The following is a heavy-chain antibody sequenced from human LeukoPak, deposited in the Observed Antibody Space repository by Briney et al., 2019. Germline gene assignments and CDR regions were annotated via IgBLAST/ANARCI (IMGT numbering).Heavy chain of an antibody. CDR2: IYYTGRT. CDR1: GGSVSSSGYY. Sequence: SETLSLTCAVSGGSVSSSGYYWSWIRQPPGKGREWIAYIYYTGRTNYNPSLKSRVTISLDTSNSQFSLKLSSVTAADTAVYYCARRIESLYYFDYWGQGTLVTVSS. CDR3: ARRIESLYYFDY. J-gene: IGHJ4*02. D-gene: IGHD2-8*01. V-gene: IGHV4-61*08.